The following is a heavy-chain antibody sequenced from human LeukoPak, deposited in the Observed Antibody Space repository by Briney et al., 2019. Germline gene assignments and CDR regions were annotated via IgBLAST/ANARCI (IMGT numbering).Heavy chain of an antibody. J-gene: IGHJ4*02. D-gene: IGHD6-13*01. CDR2: IIPSGGDT. CDR1: GYTFTSYY. V-gene: IGHV1-46*01. Sequence: ASVTVSCTASGYTFTSYYIHWVRQAPGQGLEWMGVIIPSGGDTTYAQKFQGRVTMTRDTSTSTVYLELSSLRSDDTAVYFCARRSSWFSLNYWGQGTLVIVSS. CDR3: ARRSSWFSLNY.